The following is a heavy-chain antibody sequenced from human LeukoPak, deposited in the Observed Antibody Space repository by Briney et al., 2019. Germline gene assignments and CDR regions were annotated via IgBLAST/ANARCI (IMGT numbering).Heavy chain of an antibody. D-gene: IGHD2-2*02. CDR2: IKPDGSEK. CDR1: GFTSSNFW. Sequence: GGSLRLSCVTSGFTSSNFWMNWVRQALGKGREWVAHIKPDGSEKYYVDSVRSRCSISRENTRNTVYLRMKRLSAADTALYNCARGHYYTYAWDQGTLVTVSS. CDR3: ARGHYYTYA. V-gene: IGHV3-7*04. J-gene: IGHJ5*02.